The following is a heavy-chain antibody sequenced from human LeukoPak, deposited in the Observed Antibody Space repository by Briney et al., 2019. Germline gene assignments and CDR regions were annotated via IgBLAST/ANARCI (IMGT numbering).Heavy chain of an antibody. CDR3: ATTPSDVGAFDI. V-gene: IGHV1-24*01. Sequence: ASAKVSCKVSGYTLTELSMHWVRQAPGKGLEWMGGFDPEDGETIYAQKFQGRVTMTEDTSTDTAYMELSSLRSEDTAVYYCATTPSDVGAFDIWGQGTMVTVSS. CDR2: FDPEDGET. J-gene: IGHJ3*02. CDR1: GYTLTELS. D-gene: IGHD2-15*01.